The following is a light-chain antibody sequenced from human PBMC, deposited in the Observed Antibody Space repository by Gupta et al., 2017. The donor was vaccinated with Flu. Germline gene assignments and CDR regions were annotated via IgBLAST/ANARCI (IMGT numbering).Light chain of an antibody. CDR2: EVT. J-gene: IGLJ3*02. Sequence: QSALTQPASVSGSTGQSITISCTRTSSDIGGYNYVSWYQQHPGKAPKHMIYEVTNRPSGVSNRFSGSKSGNTASLTISGLQAEDEADYFCGSYTSSSTWVFGGGTKLTVL. CDR3: GSYTSSSTWV. CDR1: SSDIGGYNY. V-gene: IGLV2-14*01.